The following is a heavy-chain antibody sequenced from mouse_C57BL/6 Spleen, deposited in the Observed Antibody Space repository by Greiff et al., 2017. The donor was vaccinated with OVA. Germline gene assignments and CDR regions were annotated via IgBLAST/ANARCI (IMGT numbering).Heavy chain of an antibody. CDR3: AREDDYSWFAY. CDR1: GYTFTSYW. J-gene: IGHJ3*01. CDR2: IDPNSGGT. Sequence: QVQLQQPGAELVKPGASVKLSCKASGYTFTSYWMHWVKQRPGRGLEWIGRIDPNSGGTKYNEKFKSKATLTVDKPSSTAYMQLSILTSEDSAVYYCAREDDYSWFAYWGQGTLVTVSA. V-gene: IGHV1-72*01. D-gene: IGHD2-4*01.